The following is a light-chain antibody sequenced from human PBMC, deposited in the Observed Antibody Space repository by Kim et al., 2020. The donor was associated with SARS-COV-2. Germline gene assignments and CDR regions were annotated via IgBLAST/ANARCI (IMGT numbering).Light chain of an antibody. V-gene: IGLV3-1*01. CDR2: QDS. CDR1: KLGDKY. CDR3: QAWDSTNWV. Sequence: VSPGQTASITCSGDKLGDKYACWYQQKPGQSPVLVIYQDSKRPSGIPERFSGSNSGNTATLTISGTQAMDEADYYCQAWDSTNWVFGGGTKLTVL. J-gene: IGLJ3*02.